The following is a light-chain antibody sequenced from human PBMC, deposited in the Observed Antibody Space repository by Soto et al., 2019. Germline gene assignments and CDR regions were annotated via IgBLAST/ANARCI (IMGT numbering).Light chain of an antibody. J-gene: IGKJ1*01. CDR2: DAS. Sequence: IFMTQSPATLSVSPGGRATLSCRASEDVSSKLAWYQQKPGLPPRLVTYDASTRATGIPGRFSGSGSGKDFTLTISGLQSEDFAIYYCLQYDTWPPGTFGQGTKVEI. V-gene: IGKV3-15*01. CDR3: LQYDTWPPGT. CDR1: EDVSSK.